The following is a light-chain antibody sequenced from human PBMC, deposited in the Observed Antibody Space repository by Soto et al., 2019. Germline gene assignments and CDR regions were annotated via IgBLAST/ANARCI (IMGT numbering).Light chain of an antibody. CDR2: AAS. J-gene: IGKJ1*01. Sequence: DIQMTQSPSSLSASVGDRVTITCRASQSISSYLNWYQQKPGKAPKLLIHAASSLQSGVPSRFSGSGSGTDFSLTISSLQPEAFATYYCQQSYSTPPSFGQGTKVEIK. CDR1: QSISSY. CDR3: QQSYSTPPS. V-gene: IGKV1-39*01.